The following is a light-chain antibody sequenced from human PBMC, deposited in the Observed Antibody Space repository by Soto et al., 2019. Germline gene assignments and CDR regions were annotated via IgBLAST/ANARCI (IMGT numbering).Light chain of an antibody. Sequence: QSALTQPASISASPGQSISISCTGTSNDVGAFDYVSWYQQHPGKAPKLIIFEVFNRPSGVSTRFSGSKSGSTASLTISGVQGGGEGDYLFSSYTTNNAHVFGGGTKLTVL. CDR3: SSYTTNNAHV. CDR2: EVF. V-gene: IGLV2-14*01. CDR1: SNDVGAFDY. J-gene: IGLJ2*01.